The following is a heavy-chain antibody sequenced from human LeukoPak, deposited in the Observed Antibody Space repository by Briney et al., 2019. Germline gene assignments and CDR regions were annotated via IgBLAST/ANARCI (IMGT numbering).Heavy chain of an antibody. CDR2: ITSDGSNI. J-gene: IGHJ4*02. CDR1: GFTFSNFW. CDR3: ARGGHSSFDY. Sequence: PGGPLRLSRAASGFTFSNFWLHWVRQAPGKGLEWVLRITSDGSNINYADSVQGRFTISRDNAKNTLYLQMNSLRAEDTAVYYCARGGHSSFDYWGQGALVTVSS. V-gene: IGHV3-74*01. D-gene: IGHD3-16*01.